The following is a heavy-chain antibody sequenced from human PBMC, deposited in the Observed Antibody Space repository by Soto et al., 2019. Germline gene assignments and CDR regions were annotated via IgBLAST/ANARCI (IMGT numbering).Heavy chain of an antibody. D-gene: IGHD3-10*01. V-gene: IGHV1-69*06. CDR1: GSTFITYG. J-gene: IGHJ4*02. CDR2: IIPFLGKI. CDR3: ARETAHRGASGRPLLPENFDS. Sequence: QVQLVQSGAEMKMPGSSVKVSCKTSGSTFITYGISWVRQAPGQGLEWMGGIIPFLGKINHAQNFQDRVTITADKATSTVYMELTTLRSDDTAVYYCARETAHRGASGRPLLPENFDSWGQGTLVTVSS.